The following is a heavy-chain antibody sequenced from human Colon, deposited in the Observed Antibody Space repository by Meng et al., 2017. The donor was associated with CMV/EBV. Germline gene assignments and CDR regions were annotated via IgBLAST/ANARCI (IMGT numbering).Heavy chain of an antibody. CDR2: IRENGTNT. CDR3: TIGGFNAGWFDP. V-gene: IGHV3-74*01. D-gene: IGHD2/OR15-2a*01. CDR1: AFPFINYW. Sequence: CAASAFPFINYWSHWVREAPGKGLMWFARIRENGTNTDYAASVQGRFTISSDTAGHTLYPQLNSLRAEDTAVYYCTIGGFNAGWFDPWGLGTLVTVSS. J-gene: IGHJ5*02.